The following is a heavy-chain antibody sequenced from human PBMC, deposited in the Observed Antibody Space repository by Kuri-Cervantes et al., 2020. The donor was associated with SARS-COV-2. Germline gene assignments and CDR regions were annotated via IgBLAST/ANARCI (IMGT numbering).Heavy chain of an antibody. J-gene: IGHJ4*02. CDR3: AREESSSTQDY. CDR1: GFTFSNCW. D-gene: IGHD6-6*01. Sequence: GESLKISCAASGFTFSNCWMHWVRQAPGRGLVWVSRINGDGGSRSYADSVKGRFTISGDNSKNTLYLQMNSLRAEDTAVYYCAREESSSTQDYWGQGTLVTVSS. CDR2: INGDGGSR. V-gene: IGHV3-74*01.